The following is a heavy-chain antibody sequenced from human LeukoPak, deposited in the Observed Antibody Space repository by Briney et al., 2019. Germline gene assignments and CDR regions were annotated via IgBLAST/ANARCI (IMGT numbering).Heavy chain of an antibody. V-gene: IGHV1-18*01. CDR1: GYTFTSYG. J-gene: IGHJ4*02. Sequence: ASVKVSCKASGYTFTSYGISWVRQAPGQGLEWMGWISAYNGNTNYAQKLQGRVTMTTDTSTSTAYMELRSLRSDDTAVYYCARGRGVVVVAATLDYWGQGTLVTVSS. CDR3: ARGRGVVVVAATLDY. D-gene: IGHD2-15*01. CDR2: ISAYNGNT.